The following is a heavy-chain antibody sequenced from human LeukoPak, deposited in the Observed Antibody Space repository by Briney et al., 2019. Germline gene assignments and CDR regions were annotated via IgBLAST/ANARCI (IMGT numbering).Heavy chain of an antibody. CDR3: ARAKSLEYYDLGTYWFDP. Sequence: PSETLSLTCAVYGGSFSGYYWSWIRQPPGKGLEWIGEINHSGSTNYNPSLKSRVTMSVDTSKSQFSLNLTSVTAADTAVYYCARAKSLEYYDLGTYWFDPWGQGTLVTVSS. CDR1: GGSFSGYY. CDR2: INHSGST. V-gene: IGHV4-34*01. J-gene: IGHJ5*02. D-gene: IGHD3-10*01.